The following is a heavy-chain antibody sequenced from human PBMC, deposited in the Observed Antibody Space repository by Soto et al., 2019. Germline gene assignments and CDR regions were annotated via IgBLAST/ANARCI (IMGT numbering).Heavy chain of an antibody. CDR3: ARRSGYSYYFDY. J-gene: IGHJ4*02. Sequence: SETLSLTCTVSGGSISSSSYYWGWIRQPPGKGLEWIGSIYYSGSTYYNPSLKSRVTISVDTSKNQFSLKLSSVTAADTAVYYCARRSGYSYYFDYWGQGTLVTVSS. D-gene: IGHD3-3*01. CDR1: GGSISSSSYY. CDR2: IYYSGST. V-gene: IGHV4-39*01.